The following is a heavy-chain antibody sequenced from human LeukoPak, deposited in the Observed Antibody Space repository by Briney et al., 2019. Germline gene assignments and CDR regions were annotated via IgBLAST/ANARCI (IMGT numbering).Heavy chain of an antibody. CDR1: GGSISSYY. J-gene: IGHJ4*02. CDR3: AREGNYGDYLPPYDF. Sequence: SETLSLTCTVSGGSISSYYWSWIRQPPGKGLEWIGYIYYSGSTNYNPSLKSRVTISVDTSKNQFSLKLSSVTAADTAVYYCAREGNYGDYLPPYDFWGQGTLVTVSS. D-gene: IGHD4-17*01. CDR2: IYYSGST. V-gene: IGHV4-59*01.